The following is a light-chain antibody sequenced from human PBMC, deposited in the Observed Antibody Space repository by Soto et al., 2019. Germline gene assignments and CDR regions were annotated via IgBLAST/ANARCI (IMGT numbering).Light chain of an antibody. J-gene: IGKJ1*01. Sequence: DIHMTQAPSTLSASVGDRVTITCRASQSINAWLAWYQQKPGKAPKLLIYDVSTLASGVPSRFSGSASGTEFTLTISNLESEDFASYYCQQYHRYSTFAQGTRVDIK. CDR1: QSINAW. CDR2: DVS. CDR3: QQYHRYST. V-gene: IGKV1-5*01.